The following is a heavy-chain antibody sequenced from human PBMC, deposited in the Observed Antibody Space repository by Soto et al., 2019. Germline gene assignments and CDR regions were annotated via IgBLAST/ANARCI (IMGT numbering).Heavy chain of an antibody. Sequence: QVRLVESGGGVVQPGRSLRLSCAASGFSFSSYGMHWVRQAPGEGLEWVAVTWYDETNTYYADSVKGRFTLSRDNSKNTLYLLMNSLRAEDTAVYYCARGAGNYYYYMDVWGEGTTVTVSS. J-gene: IGHJ6*03. CDR2: TWYDETNT. D-gene: IGHD3-16*01. CDR1: GFSFSSYG. CDR3: ARGAGNYYYYMDV. V-gene: IGHV3-33*01.